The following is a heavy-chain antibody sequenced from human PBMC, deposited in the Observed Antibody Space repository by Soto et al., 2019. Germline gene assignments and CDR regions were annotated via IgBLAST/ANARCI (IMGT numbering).Heavy chain of an antibody. CDR1: GFTFSSYA. CDR2: ISGSGGST. J-gene: IGHJ1*01. V-gene: IGHV3-23*01. D-gene: IGHD6-19*01. Sequence: EVQLLESGGGLVQPGGSLRLSCAASGFTFSSYAMSWVRQAPGKGLEWVSAISGSGGSTYYADSVKGRFTISRDNSKTTLYLQMNGLRAEDTAVYYCAKGLQWLTYEYFQHWGQGTLVTVSS. CDR3: AKGLQWLTYEYFQH.